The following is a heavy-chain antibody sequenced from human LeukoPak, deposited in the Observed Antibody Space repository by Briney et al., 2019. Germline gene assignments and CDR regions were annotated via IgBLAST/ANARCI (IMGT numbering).Heavy chain of an antibody. CDR3: AKALDCFTQYAFDI. CDR1: GVTFSDYG. V-gene: IGHV3-30*18. D-gene: IGHD3/OR15-3a*01. J-gene: IGHJ3*02. CDR2: MSYDGSNK. Sequence: GGSLRLSCAASGVTFSDYGLHWVRQAPGKGLEWVAVMSYDGSNKYYADSVRGRFTISRDNSKNTLYLQMNSLRAEDTAVYYCAKALDCFTQYAFDIWGQGTMVTVSS.